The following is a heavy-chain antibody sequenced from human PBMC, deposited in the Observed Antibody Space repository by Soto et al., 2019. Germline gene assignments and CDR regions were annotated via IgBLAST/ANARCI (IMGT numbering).Heavy chain of an antibody. CDR1: GYIFVIYG. D-gene: IGHD3-16*01. CDR2: ISPYTGNT. V-gene: IGHV1-18*01. CDR3: VMVDNYVTPTPQDV. J-gene: IGHJ6*02. Sequence: QVQLVQSGDEVKKPGASVKVSCKASGYIFVIYGIAWVRQAPGQGLEWMGWISPYTGNTHSATKVQGRLTMTTDTXXSTADMDLGSLTSDDTAVYYCVMVDNYVTPTPQDVWGQGTTVTVSS.